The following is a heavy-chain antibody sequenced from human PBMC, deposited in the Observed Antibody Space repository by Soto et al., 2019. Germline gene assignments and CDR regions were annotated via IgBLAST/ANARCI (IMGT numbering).Heavy chain of an antibody. D-gene: IGHD2-15*01. Sequence: QVQLVQSGAEVKKPGASVKVSCKASGYTFTSYGISWVRQAPGQGLEWMGWISAYNGNTNYAQKLQGRVTMTTDTSTSTAYMELRSLRSDDTAVYYCLLGYCSGGSCYSGPYGMAVWGQGTTVTVSS. CDR1: GYTFTSYG. J-gene: IGHJ6*02. V-gene: IGHV1-18*01. CDR2: ISAYNGNT. CDR3: LLGYCSGGSCYSGPYGMAV.